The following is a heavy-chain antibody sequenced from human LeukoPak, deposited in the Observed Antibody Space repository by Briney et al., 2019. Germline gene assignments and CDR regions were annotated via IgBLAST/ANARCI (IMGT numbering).Heavy chain of an antibody. V-gene: IGHV1-46*01. J-gene: IGHJ4*02. CDR3: TTDVPRTKGSCSGGSCADY. CDR1: GYTFTSYY. Sequence: ASVKVSCKASGYTFTSYYMHWVRQAPGQGLEWMGIINPSGGSTSYAQKFQGRVTMTRDTSTSTVYMELSSLRSEDTAVYYCTTDVPRTKGSCSGGSCADYWGQGTLVTVSS. CDR2: INPSGGST. D-gene: IGHD2-15*01.